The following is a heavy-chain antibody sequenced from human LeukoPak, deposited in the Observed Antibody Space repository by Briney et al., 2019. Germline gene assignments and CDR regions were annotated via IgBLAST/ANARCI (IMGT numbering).Heavy chain of an antibody. Sequence: GGSLRLSCAASGFIFADHGMTWVRHVPGKGLEWVSGINWNGGSTGYVDSVKGRFTISRDNAKNVLFLEMNNLRAEDTAFYYCARGEWDLRDWGQGTLVTVSS. CDR1: GFIFADHG. J-gene: IGHJ4*02. CDR2: INWNGGST. D-gene: IGHD1-26*01. V-gene: IGHV3-20*04. CDR3: ARGEWDLRD.